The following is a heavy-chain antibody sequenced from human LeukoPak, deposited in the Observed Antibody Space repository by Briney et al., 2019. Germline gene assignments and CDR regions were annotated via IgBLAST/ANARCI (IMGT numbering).Heavy chain of an antibody. J-gene: IGHJ4*02. D-gene: IGHD3-3*01. V-gene: IGHV3-23*01. CDR1: GFTFSSYA. Sequence: GGSLRLSCAASGFTFSSYAMSWVRQAPGKGLEWVSAISGSGGSTYYADSVKGRFIISRDNSKNTLYLQMNSLRAEDTAVYYCAKDWYYDFWSGYSNWGQGTLVTVSS. CDR3: AKDWYYDFWSGYSN. CDR2: ISGSGGST.